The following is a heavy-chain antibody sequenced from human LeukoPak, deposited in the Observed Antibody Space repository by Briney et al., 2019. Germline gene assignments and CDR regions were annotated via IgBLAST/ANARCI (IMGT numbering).Heavy chain of an antibody. Sequence: SETLSLTCTVSGGAISSYYWSWIRQPPGKGLEWIGYIYYSGSTNYNPSLNSRGTISVDTSKNQFSLKLSSVTAADTAVYYCARTTEGGYTYDYFYYYYMDVWGKGTTVTISS. CDR1: GGAISSYY. CDR2: IYYSGST. V-gene: IGHV4-59*01. D-gene: IGHD5-18*01. CDR3: ARTTEGGYTYDYFYYYYMDV. J-gene: IGHJ6*03.